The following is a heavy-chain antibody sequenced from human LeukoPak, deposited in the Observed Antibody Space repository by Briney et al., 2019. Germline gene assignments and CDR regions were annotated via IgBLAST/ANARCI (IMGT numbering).Heavy chain of an antibody. CDR1: GYTFISYY. J-gene: IGHJ5*02. CDR2: INPSGGST. Sequence: ASVKVSCKASGYTFISYYMHWVRQAPGQGLEWMGIINPSGGSTSYAQKFQGRVTMTRDTSTSTVYMELSSLRSEDTAVYYCARAYYYDSSGNWFDPWGQGTLVTVSS. D-gene: IGHD3-22*01. CDR3: ARAYYYDSSGNWFDP. V-gene: IGHV1-46*01.